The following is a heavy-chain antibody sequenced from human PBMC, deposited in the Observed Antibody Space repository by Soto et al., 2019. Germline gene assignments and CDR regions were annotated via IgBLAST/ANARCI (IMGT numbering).Heavy chain of an antibody. V-gene: IGHV3-30*04. CDR1: GFTFSSYS. J-gene: IGHJ4*02. Sequence: GSLRLSCAAPGFTFSSYSMHWVRQAPGKGLEWVAVLSYDIRNKFYADSVEGRFTISRDNSKNTLYLQMNSLRAEDTAVYFCARERVTGYYNVIGYWGQGTLVTVYS. D-gene: IGHD3-9*01. CDR3: ARERVTGYYNVIGY. CDR2: LSYDIRNK.